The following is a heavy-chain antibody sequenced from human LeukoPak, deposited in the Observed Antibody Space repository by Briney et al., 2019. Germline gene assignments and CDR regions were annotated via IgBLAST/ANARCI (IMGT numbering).Heavy chain of an antibody. V-gene: IGHV3-48*03. CDR2: ISSSGSTI. J-gene: IGHJ4*02. CDR1: GFTFSSYE. D-gene: IGHD2-2*01. CDR3: AKARHCSSTSCYHDY. Sequence: GGSLRLSCAASGFTFSSYEMHWVRQAPGKGLEWVSYISSSGSTIYYADSVKGRFTISRDNSKNTLYLQMNSLRAEDTAVYYCAKARHCSSTSCYHDYWGQGTLVTVSS.